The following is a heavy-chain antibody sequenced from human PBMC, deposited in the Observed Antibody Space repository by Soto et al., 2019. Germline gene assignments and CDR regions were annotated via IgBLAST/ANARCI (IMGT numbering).Heavy chain of an antibody. CDR1: GFTFSSYA. V-gene: IGHV3-23*01. J-gene: IGHJ4*02. D-gene: IGHD3-22*01. CDR2: ISGSGGST. CDR3: AKFRITMIVVVITEPIDY. Sequence: PGGSLRLSCAASGFTFSSYAMSWVRQAPGKGLEWVSAISGSGGSTYYADSVKGRFTIPRDNSKNTLYLQMNSLRAEDTAVYYCAKFRITMIVVVITEPIDYWGQGTLVTVSS.